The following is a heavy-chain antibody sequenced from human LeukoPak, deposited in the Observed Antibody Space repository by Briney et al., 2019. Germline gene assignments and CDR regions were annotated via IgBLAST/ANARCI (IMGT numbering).Heavy chain of an antibody. J-gene: IGHJ5*02. CDR2: IYSGGST. CDR3: ARSSGWYNWFDP. D-gene: IGHD6-19*01. V-gene: IGHV3-66*01. Sequence: GGSLRLSCAASGFTVSSNYMGWVRQAPGKGLEWVSVIYSGGSTYYADSVKGRFTISRDNPQNTLYLQMNSLRAEDTAVYYCARSSGWYNWFDPWGQGTLVTVSS. CDR1: GFTVSSNY.